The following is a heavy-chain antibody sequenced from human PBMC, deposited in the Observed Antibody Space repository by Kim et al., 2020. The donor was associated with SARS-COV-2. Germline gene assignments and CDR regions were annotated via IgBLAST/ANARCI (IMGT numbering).Heavy chain of an antibody. CDR2: ISAYNGNT. V-gene: IGHV1-18*01. D-gene: IGHD6-13*01. Sequence: ASVKVSCKASGYTFTSYGISWVRQAPGQGLEWMGWISAYNGNTNYAQKLQGRVTMTTDTSTSTAYMELRSLRSDDTAVYYCARFTRGSSWQEDDYWGQGTLVTVSS. J-gene: IGHJ4*02. CDR1: GYTFTSYG. CDR3: ARFTRGSSWQEDDY.